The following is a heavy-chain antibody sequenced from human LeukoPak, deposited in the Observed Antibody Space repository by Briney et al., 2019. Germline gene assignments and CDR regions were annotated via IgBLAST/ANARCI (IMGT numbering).Heavy chain of an antibody. CDR2: IYHSGST. CDR1: GGSISSGGYS. D-gene: IGHD4-17*01. V-gene: IGHV4-30-2*01. CDR3: ARGTVTNPRWFDP. J-gene: IGHJ5*02. Sequence: SQTLSLTCAVSGGSISSGGYSWSWIRQPPGKGLEWIGYIYHSGSTYYNPSLKSQVTISVDRSKNQFSLKLSSVTAADTAVYYCARGTVTNPRWFDPWGQGTLVTVSS.